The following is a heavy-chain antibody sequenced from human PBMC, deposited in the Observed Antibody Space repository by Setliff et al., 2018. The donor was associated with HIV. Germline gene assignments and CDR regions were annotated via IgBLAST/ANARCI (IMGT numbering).Heavy chain of an antibody. D-gene: IGHD5-18*01. Sequence: GGSLRLSCADAKFPLSDLWMYWMHWIRQVPGKGLMRVAAINSDRITTAYADSVKGRFTISRDNADNSLYLQVNSLRAEDTAVYYCARDTAYSFDYWGQGTLVTVSS. V-gene: IGHV3-74*01. J-gene: IGHJ4*02. CDR3: ARDTAYSFDY. CDR1: KFPLSDLWMYW. CDR2: INSDRITT.